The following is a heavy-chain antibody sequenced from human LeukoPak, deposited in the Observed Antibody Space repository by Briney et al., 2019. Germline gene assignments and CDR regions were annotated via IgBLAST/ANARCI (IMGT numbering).Heavy chain of an antibody. Sequence: GGSLRLSCAASGFTFSSYAMSWVRQAPGKGLEWVSAISGSGGSTYYADSVKGRFTISRDNSKNTLYPQMNSLRAEDTAVYYCAKSQVIVVVSRFDYWGQGTLVTVSS. CDR1: GFTFSSYA. D-gene: IGHD3-22*01. J-gene: IGHJ4*02. V-gene: IGHV3-23*01. CDR2: ISGSGGST. CDR3: AKSQVIVVVSRFDY.